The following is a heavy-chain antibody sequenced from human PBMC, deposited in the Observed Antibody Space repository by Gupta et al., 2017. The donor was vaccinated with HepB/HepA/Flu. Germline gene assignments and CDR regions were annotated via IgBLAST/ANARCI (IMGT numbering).Heavy chain of an antibody. D-gene: IGHD4-23*01. V-gene: IGHV3-23*01. CDR2: ISASGYNT. Sequence: EVQLLESGGGLVQPGGSLRLSCAASGFTYNRFPMSWVRQTPGKGLQWVSTISASGYNTYYADSVGGRFTISRDNSKNTVYLQMNSLRVEDTAVYYCTKGRGGNYGGALDIWGQGTMVTVSS. CDR1: GFTYNRFP. J-gene: IGHJ3*02. CDR3: TKGRGGNYGGALDI.